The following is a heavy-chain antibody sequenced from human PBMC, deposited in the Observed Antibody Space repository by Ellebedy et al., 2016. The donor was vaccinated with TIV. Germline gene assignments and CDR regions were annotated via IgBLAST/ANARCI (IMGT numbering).Heavy chain of an antibody. V-gene: IGHV1-46*01. J-gene: IGHJ6*02. D-gene: IGHD3-9*01. CDR1: GYTFTSYY. CDR2: INPSGGST. CDR3: ARGLVLTGAEDYYYYGMDV. Sequence: ASVKVSCKASGYTFTSYYMHWVRQAPGQGLEWMGIINPSGGSTSYAQKFQGRVTMTRDTSTSTVYMELSSLRSEDTAVYYCARGLVLTGAEDYYYYGMDVWGQGTTVTVSS.